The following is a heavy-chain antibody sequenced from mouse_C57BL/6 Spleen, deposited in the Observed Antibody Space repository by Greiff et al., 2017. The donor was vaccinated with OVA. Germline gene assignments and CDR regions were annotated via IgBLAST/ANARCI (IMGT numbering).Heavy chain of an antibody. J-gene: IGHJ4*01. CDR1: GFTFSDYG. CDR3: ARGYYDYAMDY. D-gene: IGHD1-1*01. V-gene: IGHV5-17*01. Sequence: EVMLVESGGGLVKPGGSLKLSCAASGFTFSDYGMHWVRQAPEKGLEWVAYISRGSSTIYYAATLKGRFTISRDNAKNTLFLQMTSLRSEDTAMYYCARGYYDYAMDYWGQGTSGTVSS. CDR2: ISRGSSTI.